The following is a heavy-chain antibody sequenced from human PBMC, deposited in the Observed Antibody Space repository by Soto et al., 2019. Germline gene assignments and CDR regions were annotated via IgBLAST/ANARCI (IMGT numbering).Heavy chain of an antibody. CDR2: DYFTGNM. J-gene: IGHJ4*02. V-gene: IGHV4-39*01. CDR3: ARGGKRVSMIRGFDF. CDR1: GGSMSGSSYY. D-gene: IGHD3-10*01. Sequence: QLQMQESRPGLVRPSETLSLTCSVSGGSMSGSSYYWAWIRQSPGKGLEWMGSDYFTGNMYYNPSLESRVTISVDRSKSQFSLKVTSVTAADSAVYYCARGGKRVSMIRGFDFWGQGSLVTVSS.